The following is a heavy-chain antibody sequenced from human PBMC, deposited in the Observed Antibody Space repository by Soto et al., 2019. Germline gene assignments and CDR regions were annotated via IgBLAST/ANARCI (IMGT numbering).Heavy chain of an antibody. CDR1: GGSISSGDYY. Sequence: PSETLSLTCTVSGGSISSGDYYWSWIRQPPGKGLEWIGYIYYSGSTYYNPSLKSRVTISVDTPKNQFSLKLSSVTAADTAVYYCARGGVALLNYYYYGMDVWGQGTTVTVSS. D-gene: IGHD3-3*01. V-gene: IGHV4-30-4*01. CDR3: ARGGVALLNYYYYGMDV. CDR2: IYYSGST. J-gene: IGHJ6*02.